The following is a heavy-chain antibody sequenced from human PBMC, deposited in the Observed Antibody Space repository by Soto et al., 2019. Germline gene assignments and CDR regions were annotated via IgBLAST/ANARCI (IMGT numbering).Heavy chain of an antibody. CDR3: AKGGTAAAVPDY. CDR2: ISYDGSNK. Sequence: GGSLRLSCAASGFTFSSYGMHWVRQAPGKGLEWVAVISYDGSNKYYADSVKGRFTISRDNSKNTLYLQMNSLRAEDTAVYYCAKGGTAAAVPDYWGQGTLVTVSS. D-gene: IGHD6-13*01. CDR1: GFTFSSYG. J-gene: IGHJ4*02. V-gene: IGHV3-30*18.